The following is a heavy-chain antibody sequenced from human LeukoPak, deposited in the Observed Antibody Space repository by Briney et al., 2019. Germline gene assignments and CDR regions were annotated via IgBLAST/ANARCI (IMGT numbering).Heavy chain of an antibody. CDR1: GFTFSSYS. Sequence: GGSLGLSCAASGFTFSSYSMNWVRQAPGKGLEWVSSISSSSSYIYYADSVKGRFTISRDNAKNSLYLQMNSLRAEDTAVYYCASQLDFTSFDYWGQGTLVTVSS. CDR3: ASQLDFTSFDY. CDR2: ISSSSSYI. J-gene: IGHJ4*02. V-gene: IGHV3-21*01. D-gene: IGHD6-6*01.